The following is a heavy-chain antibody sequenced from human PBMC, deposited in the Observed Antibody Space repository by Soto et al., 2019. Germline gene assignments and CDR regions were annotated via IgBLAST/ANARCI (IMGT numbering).Heavy chain of an antibody. V-gene: IGHV1-69*01. CDR3: ARGVASSD. Sequence: QVQLVQSEAEVKKPGSSVKVSCKSSGLTFRSDSISWVRQAPGQGLEWMGGIIPISRTPTYAQKFQGRVTISADESTRTAYMEVTSLTFEDTAVYYCARGVASSDLGQGTLVTVSS. D-gene: IGHD5-12*01. CDR2: IIPISRTP. CDR1: GLTFRSDS. J-gene: IGHJ4*02.